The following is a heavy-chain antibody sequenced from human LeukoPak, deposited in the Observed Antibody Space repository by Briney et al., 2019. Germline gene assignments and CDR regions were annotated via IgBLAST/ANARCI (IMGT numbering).Heavy chain of an antibody. CDR3: ARLGTYYYEIDY. J-gene: IGHJ4*02. CDR1: GGSFSSYY. Sequence: SETLSLTCAVYGGSFSSYYWGWIRQPPGKGLEWIGSIYYSGSTYYNPSLKSRVTTSVDTSKNQFSLKLSSVTAADTAVYYCARLGTYYYEIDYWGQGTLVTVSS. V-gene: IGHV4-39*01. D-gene: IGHD3-22*01. CDR2: IYYSGST.